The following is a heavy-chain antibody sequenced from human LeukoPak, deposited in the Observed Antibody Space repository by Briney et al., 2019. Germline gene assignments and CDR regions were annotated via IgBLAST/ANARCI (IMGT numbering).Heavy chain of an antibody. CDR1: GGSISSYY. Sequence: SETLSLTCTVSGGSISSYYWSWIRQPPGKGLEWIGYIYYSGSTNYNPSLKSRVTISVDTSKNQLSLKLSSVTAADTAVYYCARVGSIAAAIGPFDPWGQGTLVTVSS. V-gene: IGHV4-59*01. CDR2: IYYSGST. D-gene: IGHD6-13*01. J-gene: IGHJ5*02. CDR3: ARVGSIAAAIGPFDP.